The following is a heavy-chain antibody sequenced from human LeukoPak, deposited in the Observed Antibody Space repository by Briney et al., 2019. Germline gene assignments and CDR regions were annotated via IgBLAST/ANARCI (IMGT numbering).Heavy chain of an antibody. D-gene: IGHD3-10*01. CDR2: ISYDGSNK. Sequence: GGSLRLSCAASGFTFSSYAMHWVRQAPGKGLEWVAFISYDGSNKYYADSVKGRFTISRDNSKNTLYLQMNSLRAEDTAVYYCARRFGQSGPYYFDYWGQGTLVTVSS. J-gene: IGHJ4*02. V-gene: IGHV3-30-3*01. CDR1: GFTFSSYA. CDR3: ARRFGQSGPYYFDY.